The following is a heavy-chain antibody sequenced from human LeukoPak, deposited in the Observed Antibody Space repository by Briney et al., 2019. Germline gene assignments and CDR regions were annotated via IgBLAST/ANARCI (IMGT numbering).Heavy chain of an antibody. CDR3: ASGSGSYRTPYYYMDV. V-gene: IGHV3-53*01. J-gene: IGHJ6*03. CDR1: GFTVSSNY. D-gene: IGHD3-10*01. Sequence: VGSLRLSCAASGFTVSSNYMSWVRQAPGKGLECVSVIYSGGSTYYADSVKGRFTISRDNSKNTLYLQMNSLRAEDTAVYYCASGSGSYRTPYYYMDVWGTGTTVTVSS. CDR2: IYSGGST.